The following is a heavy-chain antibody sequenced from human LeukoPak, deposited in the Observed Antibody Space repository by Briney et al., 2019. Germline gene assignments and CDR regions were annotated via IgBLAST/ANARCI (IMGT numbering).Heavy chain of an antibody. CDR2: ISGTGGTA. Sequence: GGSLRLSCAASGFTFSSYGMSWVRQAPGKGLEWVSAISGTGGTAYYADSVKGRFTISRDNSKNTLYLQMNSLRAEDTAIYYCAKNGDRGAYCSGGSCYPYYYYNMDVWGKGTTVTISS. CDR1: GFTFSSYG. CDR3: AKNGDRGAYCSGGSCYPYYYYNMDV. D-gene: IGHD2-15*01. V-gene: IGHV3-23*01. J-gene: IGHJ6*03.